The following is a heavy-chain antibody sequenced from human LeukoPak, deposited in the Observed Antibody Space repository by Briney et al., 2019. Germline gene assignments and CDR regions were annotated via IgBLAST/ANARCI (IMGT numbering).Heavy chain of an antibody. CDR2: IIPILGIA. D-gene: IGHD2-21*02. V-gene: IGHV1-69*04. J-gene: IGHJ6*02. CDR1: GGTFSSYA. CDR3: ASEYCGGDWNYYYGMDV. Sequence: ASVKVSCKASGGTFSSYAISWVRQAPGQGLEWMGRIIPILGIANYAQKFQGRVTITADKSTSTAYMELSSLRSEDTAVYYCASEYCGGDWNYYYGMDVWGQGTTVTVSS.